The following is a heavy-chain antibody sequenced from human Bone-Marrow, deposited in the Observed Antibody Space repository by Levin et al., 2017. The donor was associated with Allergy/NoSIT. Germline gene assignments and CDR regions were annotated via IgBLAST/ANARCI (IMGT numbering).Heavy chain of an antibody. V-gene: IGHV5-51*01. CDR1: GYTFPNYW. CDR2: IYPHDSHI. CDR3: ARPPTAHYPQEHFHL. D-gene: IGHD1/OR15-1a*01. Sequence: GESLKISCKGSGYTFPNYWIGWVRQMPGKGLEWMGSIYPHDSHIKYSPSFQGQVTFSADKSTSTAYLQRSSLKASDSAIYFCARPPTAHYPQEHFHLWGQGTLVTVSS. J-gene: IGHJ1*01.